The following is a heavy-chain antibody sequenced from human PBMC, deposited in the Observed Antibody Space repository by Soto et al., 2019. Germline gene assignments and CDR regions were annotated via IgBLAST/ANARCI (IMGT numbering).Heavy chain of an antibody. V-gene: IGHV3-30*18. CDR3: AKGHGRQWLTTHWYFDL. Sequence: QVQLVESGGGVVQPGRSLRLSCAASGFTFSSYGMHWVRQAPGKGLEWVAVIAYDGSNKYYADSVKGRFTISRDNSKNTLYLQMNSLRAEDTAVYYCAKGHGRQWLTTHWYFDLWGRGTLVTVSS. CDR1: GFTFSSYG. J-gene: IGHJ2*01. CDR2: IAYDGSNK. D-gene: IGHD6-19*01.